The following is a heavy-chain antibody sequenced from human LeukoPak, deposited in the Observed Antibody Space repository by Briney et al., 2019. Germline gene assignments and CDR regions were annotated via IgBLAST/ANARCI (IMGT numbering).Heavy chain of an antibody. CDR3: AVYDSSGPYYFDY. CDR1: GYTFTSYA. Sequence: GASVKVSCTASGYTFTSYAISWVRQAPGQGLEWMGGIIPIFGTANYAQKFQGRVTITADESTSTAYMELSSLRSEDTAVYYCAVYDSSGPYYFDYWGQGTLVTVSS. V-gene: IGHV1-69*13. CDR2: IIPIFGTA. D-gene: IGHD3-22*01. J-gene: IGHJ4*02.